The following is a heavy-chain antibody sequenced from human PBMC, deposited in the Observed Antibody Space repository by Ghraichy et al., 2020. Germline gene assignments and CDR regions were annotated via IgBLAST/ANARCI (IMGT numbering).Heavy chain of an antibody. V-gene: IGHV1-2*04. J-gene: IGHJ6*02. CDR1: GYTFTGYY. CDR2: INPNSGGT. D-gene: IGHD6-19*01. CDR3: ARDLLYGLRKRPVAVAGLNYYYYGMDV. Sequence: ASVKVSCKASGYTFTGYYMHWVRQAPGQGLEWMGWINPNSGGTNYAQKFQGWVTMTRDTSISTAYMELSRLRSDDTAVYYCARDLLYGLRKRPVAVAGLNYYYYGMDVWGQGTTVTVSS.